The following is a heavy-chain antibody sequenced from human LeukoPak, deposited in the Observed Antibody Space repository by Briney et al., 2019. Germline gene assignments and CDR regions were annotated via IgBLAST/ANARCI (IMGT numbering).Heavy chain of an antibody. Sequence: PGGSLRLSCAASGFTFSSYAMHWVRQAPGKGLEWVAVISYDGSNKCYADSVKGRFTISRDNSKNTLYLQMNSLRAEDTAVYYCAKSNTIFGVVMSHWGQGTLVTVFS. V-gene: IGHV3-30-3*01. J-gene: IGHJ4*02. CDR3: AKSNTIFGVVMSH. CDR2: ISYDGSNK. D-gene: IGHD3-3*01. CDR1: GFTFSSYA.